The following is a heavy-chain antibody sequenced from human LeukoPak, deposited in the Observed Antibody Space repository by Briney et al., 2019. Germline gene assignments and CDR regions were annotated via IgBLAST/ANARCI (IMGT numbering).Heavy chain of an antibody. V-gene: IGHV3-21*01. CDR1: GFTFSRYD. J-gene: IGHJ4*02. CDR3: ASPYYYGSGSYYLDY. D-gene: IGHD3-10*01. Sequence: GGSLRLSCAASGFTFSRYDMSWVRQAPGEGLEWVSAISGSGGTTHYADSVKGRFTISRDNAKNSLYLQMNSLRAEDTAVYYCASPYYYGSGSYYLDYWGQGTLVTVSS. CDR2: ISGSGGTT.